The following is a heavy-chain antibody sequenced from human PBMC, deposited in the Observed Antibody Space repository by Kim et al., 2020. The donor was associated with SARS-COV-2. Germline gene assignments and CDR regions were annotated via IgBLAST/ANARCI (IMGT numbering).Heavy chain of an antibody. J-gene: IGHJ5*02. V-gene: IGHV4-31*02. Sequence: YNPSLKSRGTISVDTSKNQFSLKLSAVTAADTAVYYCARVIVGARWFDPWGQGTLVTVSS. CDR3: ARVIVGARWFDP. D-gene: IGHD1-26*01.